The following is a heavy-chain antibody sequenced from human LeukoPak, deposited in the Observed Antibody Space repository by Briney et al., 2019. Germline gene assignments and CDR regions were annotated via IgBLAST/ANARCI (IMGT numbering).Heavy chain of an antibody. J-gene: IGHJ4*02. V-gene: IGHV1-69*04. D-gene: IGHD3-10*01. Sequence: SVKVSCKASGGTFSSYAISWVRQAPGQGLEWMGRIIPILGIANYAQKFQGRVTITADKSTSTAYMELSSLRSEDTAVYYCARSGSRMVRGAYWGQGTLVTVSS. CDR3: ARSGSRMVRGAY. CDR1: GGTFSSYA. CDR2: IIPILGIA.